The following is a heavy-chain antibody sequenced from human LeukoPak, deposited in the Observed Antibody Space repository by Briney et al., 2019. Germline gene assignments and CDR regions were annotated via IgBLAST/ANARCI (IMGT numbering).Heavy chain of an antibody. CDR3: ARSMPGWSSSSWYLGY. CDR2: IIPILGVA. Sequence: SVKVSCKASGGIFSSYTISWVRQDPGQGLEWMGRIIPILGVANYAQKFQGRVTITADKSTSTAYMELSSLRSEDTAVYYCARSMPGWSSSSWYLGYWGQGTLVTVSS. V-gene: IGHV1-69*02. J-gene: IGHJ4*02. D-gene: IGHD6-13*01. CDR1: GGIFSSYT.